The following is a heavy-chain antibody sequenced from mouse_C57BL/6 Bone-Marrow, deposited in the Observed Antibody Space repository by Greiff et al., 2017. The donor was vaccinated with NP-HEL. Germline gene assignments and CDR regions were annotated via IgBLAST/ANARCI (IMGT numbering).Heavy chain of an antibody. J-gene: IGHJ1*03. CDR2: IYPGSGST. Sequence: QVQLQQPGAELVKPGASVKMSCKASGYTFPSYWITWVKQRPGQGLEWIGDIYPGSGSTNYNEKFKSKATLTVDTSSSTAYMQLSSLTSEDSAVYYCARDSNWYFDVWGTGTTVTVSS. CDR3: ARDSNWYFDV. D-gene: IGHD2-5*01. CDR1: GYTFPSYW. V-gene: IGHV1-55*01.